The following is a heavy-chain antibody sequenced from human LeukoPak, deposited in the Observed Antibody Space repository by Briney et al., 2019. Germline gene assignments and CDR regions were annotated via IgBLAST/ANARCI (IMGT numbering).Heavy chain of an antibody. V-gene: IGHV1-3*01. CDR1: GYTFTTYA. CDR2: INAGSGNT. D-gene: IGHD3-22*01. J-gene: IGHJ4*02. Sequence: ASVKVSCKASGYTFTTYAIHWVRQAPGQRLEWMGWINAGSGNTVYSQKFLDRATFTRATSASTAYMELSSLRSEDTAMYYCAREFDSRGYSLDYWGQGTLVTVSS. CDR3: AREFDSRGYSLDY.